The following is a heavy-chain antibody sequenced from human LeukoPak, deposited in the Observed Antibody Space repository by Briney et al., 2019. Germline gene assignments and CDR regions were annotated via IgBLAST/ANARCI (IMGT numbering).Heavy chain of an antibody. J-gene: IGHJ4*02. CDR3: ARGGGSTWYNY. Sequence: PGGSLRLSCAASGFTVSSNYMSWVRQAPGRGLEWVSVIYSGGSTYYADSVKGRFTISRDISKNTLYLQVNSLRGEDTAVYFCARGGGSTWYNYWGQGTLVTVSS. CDR1: GFTVSSNY. CDR2: IYSGGST. V-gene: IGHV3-66*01. D-gene: IGHD6-13*01.